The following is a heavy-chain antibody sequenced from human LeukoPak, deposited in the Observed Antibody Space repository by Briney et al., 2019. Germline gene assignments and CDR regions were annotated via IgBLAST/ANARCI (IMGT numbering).Heavy chain of an antibody. V-gene: IGHV3-21*01. CDR3: ARSYYYDSSGYPFDP. J-gene: IGHJ5*02. CDR1: GFTFSSYS. Sequence: PGGSLRLSCAASGFTFSSYSMNWGRQAPGEGLEWVSSIISSSSYIYYADSVKGRFTISRDNAKNSLYLQMNSLRAEDTAVYYCARSYYYDSSGYPFDPWGQGTLVTVSS. D-gene: IGHD3-22*01. CDR2: IISSSSYI.